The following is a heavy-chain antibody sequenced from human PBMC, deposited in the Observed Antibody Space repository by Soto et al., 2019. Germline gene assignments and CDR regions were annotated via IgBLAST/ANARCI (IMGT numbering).Heavy chain of an antibody. Sequence: EVQLLESGGGLVRPGGSLRLSCAASGFTFSSYAMSWVRQAPGKGLEWVSAISGSGGSTYYADSVKGRFTISRDNSKNTLYLQMNSLRAEDTAVYYCAKRKDSSGWSTWFDPWGQGTLVTVSS. CDR3: AKRKDSSGWSTWFDP. CDR2: ISGSGGST. D-gene: IGHD6-19*01. V-gene: IGHV3-23*01. J-gene: IGHJ5*02. CDR1: GFTFSSYA.